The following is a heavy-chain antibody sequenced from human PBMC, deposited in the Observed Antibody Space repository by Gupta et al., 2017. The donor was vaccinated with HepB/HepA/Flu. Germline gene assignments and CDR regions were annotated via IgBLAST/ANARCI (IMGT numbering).Heavy chain of an antibody. CDR3: ASKNTMDGWLDP. J-gene: IGHJ5*02. D-gene: IGHD3-10*01. Sequence: EVQLLESGGGLVQPGGSLRLSCAASGFSFSSYWMSWVRQAPGKGLEWVANINKDGSEKKYADSVKGRFTISRDNAKNSLFLQMNSLRAEETAVYYCASKNTMDGWLDPWGQGTLVTVSS. V-gene: IGHV3-7*01. CDR2: INKDGSEK. CDR1: GFSFSSYW.